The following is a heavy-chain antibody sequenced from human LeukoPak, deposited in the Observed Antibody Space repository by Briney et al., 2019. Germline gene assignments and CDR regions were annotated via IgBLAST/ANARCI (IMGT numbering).Heavy chain of an antibody. J-gene: IGHJ5*02. CDR3: ARADKYQLTVGNWFDP. V-gene: IGHV1-46*01. Sequence: ASVKVSCKASGYTFTSYYMHWVRQAPGLGLEWMGIIRPIADTATYSQKFQGRVTMTRDMSTSTVYMELSSLRSEDTAVYYCARADKYQLTVGNWFDPWGQGTLVTVSS. CDR1: GYTFTSYY. D-gene: IGHD2-2*01. CDR2: IRPIADTA.